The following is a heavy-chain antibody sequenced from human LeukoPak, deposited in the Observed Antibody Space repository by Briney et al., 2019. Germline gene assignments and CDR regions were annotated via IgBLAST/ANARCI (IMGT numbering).Heavy chain of an antibody. CDR1: GFTFSRFV. D-gene: IGHD3-10*01. CDR2: ISSDGSNE. CDR3: ARGGTSGSGSYYISEY. J-gene: IGHJ4*02. Sequence: GRSLRLSCAASGFTFSRFVMHWVRQAPGEGLEWVTVISSDGSNEYYADSVRGRFTISRDNSKNTLYLQMNSLRPEDTAMYYCARGGTSGSGSYYISEYWGQGTLVTVSS. V-gene: IGHV3-30*03.